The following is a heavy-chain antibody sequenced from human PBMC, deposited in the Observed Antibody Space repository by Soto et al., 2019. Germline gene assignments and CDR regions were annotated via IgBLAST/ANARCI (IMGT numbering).Heavy chain of an antibody. V-gene: IGHV1-58*01. D-gene: IGHD3-16*01. CDR2: IVVGSGNT. Sequence: SVKVSCKASRFTFTSSAVQWVRQARGQRLEWIGWIVVGSGNTNYAQKFQERVTITRDMSTSTAYMELSSLRSEDTAVYYCAAVGHYDSVCGSYPLPSYDYGMDVWGQGTTVTVSS. J-gene: IGHJ6*02. CDR3: AAVGHYDSVCGSYPLPSYDYGMDV. CDR1: RFTFTSSA.